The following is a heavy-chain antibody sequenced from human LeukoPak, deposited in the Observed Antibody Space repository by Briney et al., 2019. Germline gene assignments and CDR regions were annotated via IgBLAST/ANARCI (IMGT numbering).Heavy chain of an antibody. D-gene: IGHD3-3*01. J-gene: IGHJ4*02. V-gene: IGHV4-34*09. Sequence: PSETLSLTCAVYGGSFSGYYWSWIRQPPGKGLEWIGYIYYSGSTYYNPSLKSRVTISVDTSKNQFSLKLSSVTAADTAVYYCARGGSYDFWSGYYYDYWGQGTLVTVSS. CDR2: IYYSGST. CDR3: ARGGSYDFWSGYYYDY. CDR1: GGSFSGYY.